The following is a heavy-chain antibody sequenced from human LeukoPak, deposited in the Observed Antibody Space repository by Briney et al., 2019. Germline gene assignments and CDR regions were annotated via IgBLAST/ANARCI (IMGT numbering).Heavy chain of an antibody. J-gene: IGHJ4*02. CDR2: INAGNGNS. D-gene: IGHD3-9*01. V-gene: IGHV1-3*01. Sequence: ASVKVSCKASGYTFTAYAMHWVRQAPGQSLEWMGWINAGNGNSKYSQKFQGRVTIARDTSASTAYMELSSLRSEDTAVYYCARETDYYASAPGYWGQGTLVTVSS. CDR3: ARETDYYASAPGY. CDR1: GYTFTAYA.